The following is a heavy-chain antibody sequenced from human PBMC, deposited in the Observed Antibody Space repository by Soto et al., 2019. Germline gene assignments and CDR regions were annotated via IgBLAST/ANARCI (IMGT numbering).Heavy chain of an antibody. CDR3: ARDRVTYYYDSSGYYFDY. J-gene: IGHJ4*02. CDR2: IWYDGSNK. CDR1: GFTFSSYG. Sequence: PGGSLRRSCAASGFTFSSYGMHWVRQAPGKGLEWVAVIWYDGSNKYYADSVKGRFTISRGNSKNTLYLQMNSLRAEDTAVYYCARDRVTYYYDSSGYYFDYWGQGTLVTVSS. V-gene: IGHV3-33*01. D-gene: IGHD3-22*01.